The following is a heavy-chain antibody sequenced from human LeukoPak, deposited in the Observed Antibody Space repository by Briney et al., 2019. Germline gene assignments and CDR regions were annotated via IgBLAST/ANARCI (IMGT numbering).Heavy chain of an antibody. CDR2: ISGSSANI. D-gene: IGHD2-15*01. Sequence: QPGGSLRLSCAASGFTFSIYSMFWVRQAPGQGLEWVSAISGSSANIYYSDSVKGRFTISRDNSKNTLCLQMNSLRAEDTAVYYCASRDPCSGGTCYGLGYWGQGTLVTVSS. V-gene: IGHV3-23*01. CDR3: ASRDPCSGGTCYGLGY. J-gene: IGHJ4*02. CDR1: GFTFSIYS.